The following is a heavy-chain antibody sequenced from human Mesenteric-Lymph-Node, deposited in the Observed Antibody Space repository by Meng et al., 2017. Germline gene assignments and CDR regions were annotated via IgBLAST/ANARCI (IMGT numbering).Heavy chain of an antibody. Sequence: VQLVELCGGWVKPVGSLRLSCAASGFSFSDYYMSWIRQAPGKGLEWLSYIHKDGNTRLYADSVRGRFTISRDNAKNSLYLQMNGLRAEDTAVYYCARPQYNYGRDPFEHWGQGTLVTVSS. CDR1: GFSFSDYY. D-gene: IGHD5-24*01. CDR2: IHKDGNTR. J-gene: IGHJ4*02. CDR3: ARPQYNYGRDPFEH. V-gene: IGHV3-11*01.